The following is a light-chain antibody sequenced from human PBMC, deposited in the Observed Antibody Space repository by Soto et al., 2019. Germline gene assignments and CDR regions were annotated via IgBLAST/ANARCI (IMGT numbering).Light chain of an antibody. CDR1: SSNIGNKT. J-gene: IGLJ1*01. CDR2: SNN. Sequence: QSVLTQPPSASGTPGQRVTISCSGSSSNIGNKTVNWYQQLPGTAPKLLIYSNNQRPSGVPDRFSGSKSGTSASLAISGLQSEDEADYYCAAWDDSLNGYVFGTGTKVNVL. CDR3: AAWDDSLNGYV. V-gene: IGLV1-44*01.